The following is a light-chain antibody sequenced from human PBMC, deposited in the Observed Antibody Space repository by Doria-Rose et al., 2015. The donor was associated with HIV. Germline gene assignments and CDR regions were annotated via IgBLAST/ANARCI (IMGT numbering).Light chain of an antibody. J-gene: IGLJ2*01. CDR1: VGGYNY. CDR3: SSYTSSSTLVV. CDR2: EVS. V-gene: IGLV2-14*01. Sequence: VGGYNYVSWYQQHPGKAPKLMIYEVSNRPSGVSTRFSGSKSGNTASLTISGLQAEDEADYYCSSYTSSSTLVVFGGGTKLTVL.